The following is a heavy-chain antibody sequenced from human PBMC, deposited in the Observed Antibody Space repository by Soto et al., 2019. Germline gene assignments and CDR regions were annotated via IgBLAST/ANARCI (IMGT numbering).Heavy chain of an antibody. CDR1: GYAFTTYG. CDR2: ISAHNGNT. V-gene: IGHV1-18*01. D-gene: IGHD3-10*01. CDR3: ARGRYGEY. J-gene: IGHJ4*02. Sequence: QVHLVQSGAEVKKPGASVKVSCKGSGYAFTTYGITWVRQAPGQGLEWMGWISAHNGNTNYAQKLQGRVTVTRDTSTSTAYMELRSLRSDDTAVYCCARGRYGEYWGQGALVTVSS.